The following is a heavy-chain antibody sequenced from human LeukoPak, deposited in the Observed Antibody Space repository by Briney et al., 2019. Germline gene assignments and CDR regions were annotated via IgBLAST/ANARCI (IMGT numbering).Heavy chain of an antibody. J-gene: IGHJ5*02. D-gene: IGHD3-22*01. Sequence: GGSLRLSCAASGFTFSSYGMHWVRQAPGKGLEWVAVIWYDGSNKYYADSVKGRFTISRDKSKNTLYLQMNSLRAEDTAVYYCAKDSDYYDSSGYYHWGQGTLVTVSS. V-gene: IGHV3-33*03. CDR3: AKDSDYYDSSGYYH. CDR1: GFTFSSYG. CDR2: IWYDGSNK.